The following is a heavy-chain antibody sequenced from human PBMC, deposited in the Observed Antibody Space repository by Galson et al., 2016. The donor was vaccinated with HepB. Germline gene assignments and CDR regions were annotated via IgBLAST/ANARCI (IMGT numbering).Heavy chain of an antibody. CDR2: IYYSGTT. V-gene: IGHV4-39*01. D-gene: IGHD3/OR15-3a*01. CDR3: ARQDRAGLVNF. J-gene: IGHJ3*01. CDR1: GGSISSSSYY. Sequence: LSLTCTVSGGSISSSSYYWAWIRQPPGKGLEWIGNIYYSGTTYYNPSLQSRVTISVDTSKNQFSLSLSFVTAADTAVYSCARQDRAGLVNFWGQGTMVTVSS.